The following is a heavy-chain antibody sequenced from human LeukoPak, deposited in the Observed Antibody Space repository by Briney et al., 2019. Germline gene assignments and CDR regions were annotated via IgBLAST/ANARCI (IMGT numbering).Heavy chain of an antibody. CDR3: VRDRGTYRPIDY. D-gene: IGHD1-26*01. CDR1: GFTFKSYS. Sequence: PGGSLRLSCAASGFTFKSYSMNWVRQAPGKGLEWVSSISNTGSYIYYADSVKGRFTISRDNAQNSLYLQMNSLRAEDTAIYYCVRDRGTYRPIDYWGQGTLVTVSS. CDR2: ISNTGSYI. J-gene: IGHJ4*02. V-gene: IGHV3-21*04.